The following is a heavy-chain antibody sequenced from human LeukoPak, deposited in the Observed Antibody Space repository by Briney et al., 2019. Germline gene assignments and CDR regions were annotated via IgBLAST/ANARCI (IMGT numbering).Heavy chain of an antibody. J-gene: IGHJ6*02. Sequence: PSETLSLTCSVSGGSISRYYWSWIRQPPGKGLEWIGDIYYNASTNYNPSLKSRVTISVDTSKNQFYLKLSSVTAADTAVYYCARHPRDGYNSPYFYYGVAVWGHGTTVTLSS. D-gene: IGHD5-24*01. CDR2: IYYNAST. V-gene: IGHV4-59*08. CDR1: GGSISRYY. CDR3: ARHPRDGYNSPYFYYGVAV.